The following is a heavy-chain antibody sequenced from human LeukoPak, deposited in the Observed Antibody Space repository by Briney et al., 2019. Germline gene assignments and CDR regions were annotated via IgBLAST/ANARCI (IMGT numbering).Heavy chain of an antibody. CDR3: ARAGSFRFDY. J-gene: IGHJ4*02. CDR1: GFTFSTSW. CDR2: INSYGRTI. V-gene: IGHV3-74*01. D-gene: IGHD3-16*02. Sequence: PGGPLRLSCAASGFTFSTSWVHWVRQAPGKGLVWVSRINSYGRTIDYADSVKGRFTISRDNAKNTLYLQMNSLRVEDTATYYCARAGSFRFDYWGQGTLVTVSS.